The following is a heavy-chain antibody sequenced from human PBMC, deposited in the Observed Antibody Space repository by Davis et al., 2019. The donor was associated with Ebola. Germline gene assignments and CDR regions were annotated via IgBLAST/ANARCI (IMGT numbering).Heavy chain of an antibody. CDR3: AKDSSSSGHYYYGMDV. V-gene: IGHV3-33*03. Sequence: GESLKISCATSGFTFSKFGMHWVRQTPGKGLEWVAVIWHDGSHKYYADSVKGRFTISRDNAKNSLYLQMNSLRAEDTALYYCAKDSSSSGHYYYGMDVWGQGTTVTVSS. CDR2: IWHDGSHK. J-gene: IGHJ6*02. CDR1: GFTFSKFG. D-gene: IGHD6-6*01.